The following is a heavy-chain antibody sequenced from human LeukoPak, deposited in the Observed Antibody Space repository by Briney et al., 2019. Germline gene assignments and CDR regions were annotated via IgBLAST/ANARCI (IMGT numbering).Heavy chain of an antibody. Sequence: GGSLRLSCAASGFNFGAYTINWVRQAPGKGLEWVSSIFSRSESILYADSVKGRFTISRDNAKNLLYMQMDSLRVEDTAVYYCAKEGYYDRSGYLDAFDIWGQGTMVTVSS. D-gene: IGHD3-22*01. V-gene: IGHV3-21*06. CDR2: IFSRSESI. CDR1: GFNFGAYT. CDR3: AKEGYYDRSGYLDAFDI. J-gene: IGHJ3*02.